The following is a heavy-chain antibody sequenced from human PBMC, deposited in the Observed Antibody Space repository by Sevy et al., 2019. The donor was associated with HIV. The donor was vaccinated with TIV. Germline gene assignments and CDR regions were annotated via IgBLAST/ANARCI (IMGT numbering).Heavy chain of an antibody. CDR3: ARDLAYCGGDCYPPAAPFDY. Sequence: GVSLRLSCAASGFTFSDYYMSWIRQAPGKGLEWVSYISSSGSTIYYADSVKGRFTISRDNAKNSLYLQMNSLRAEDTAVYYCARDLAYCGGDCYPPAAPFDYWGQGTLVTVSS. CDR2: ISSSGSTI. CDR1: GFTFSDYY. J-gene: IGHJ4*02. V-gene: IGHV3-11*01. D-gene: IGHD2-21*02.